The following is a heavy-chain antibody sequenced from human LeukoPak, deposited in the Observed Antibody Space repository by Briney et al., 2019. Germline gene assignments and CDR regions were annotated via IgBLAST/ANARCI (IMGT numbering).Heavy chain of an antibody. J-gene: IGHJ4*01. CDR2: ISYDGSNK. CDR1: GFTFSSYA. V-gene: IGHV3-30-3*01. Sequence: GGSLRLSCAASGFTFSSYAMHWVRQAPGKGLEWVAVISYDGSNKYYADSVKGRFTISRDNSMNTLYLQLNSLRTEDTAMYYCARDLSGPWTYDYWGQGTLVTVSS. D-gene: IGHD3/OR15-3a*01. CDR3: ARDLSGPWTYDY.